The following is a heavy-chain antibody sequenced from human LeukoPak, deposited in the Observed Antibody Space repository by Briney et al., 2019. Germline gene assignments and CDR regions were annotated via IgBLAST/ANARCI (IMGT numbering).Heavy chain of an antibody. Sequence: PGGSLRLSCAASGFTFSSYAMSWVRQAPGKGLEWVSAISGSGGSTYYADSVKGRFTISRDNSKNTLYLQMNSLRAEDTAAYYCAKFVRGYCSSTSCSYFDYWGQGTLVTVSS. CDR3: AKFVRGYCSSTSCSYFDY. CDR2: ISGSGGST. D-gene: IGHD2-2*01. V-gene: IGHV3-23*01. CDR1: GFTFSSYA. J-gene: IGHJ4*02.